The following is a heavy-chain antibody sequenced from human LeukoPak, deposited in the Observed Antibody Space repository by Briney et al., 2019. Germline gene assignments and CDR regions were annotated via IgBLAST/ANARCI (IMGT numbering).Heavy chain of an antibody. CDR3: ARRTNWFDP. CDR1: GESFSGYY. V-gene: IGHV4-34*01. J-gene: IGHJ5*02. CDR2: INHSGST. D-gene: IGHD2-8*01. Sequence: SSETLSLTCAVYGESFSGYYWSWIRQPPGKGLEWIGEINHSGSTNYNPSLKSRVTISVDTSKNQFSLKLSSVTAADTAVYYCARRTNWFDPWGQGTLVTVSS.